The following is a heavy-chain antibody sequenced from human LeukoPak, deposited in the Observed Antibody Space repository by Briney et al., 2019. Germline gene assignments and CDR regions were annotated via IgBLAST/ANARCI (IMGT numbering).Heavy chain of an antibody. J-gene: IGHJ4*02. CDR2: INHSGST. CDR3: ASSGYSSSWVLNY. Sequence: SETLSLTCAGYGGSFSGYYWSWIRQPPGKGLEWIGEINHSGSTNYNPSLKSRVTISVDTSKNQFSLKLSSVTAADTAVYYCASSGYSSSWVLNYWGQGTLVTVSS. V-gene: IGHV4-34*01. D-gene: IGHD6-13*01. CDR1: GGSFSGYY.